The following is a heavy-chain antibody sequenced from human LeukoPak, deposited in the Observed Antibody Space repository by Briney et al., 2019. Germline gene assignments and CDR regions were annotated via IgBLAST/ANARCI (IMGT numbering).Heavy chain of an antibody. CDR1: GCTFTSYY. J-gene: IGHJ4*02. V-gene: IGHV1-46*01. CDR3: ARAGYCSGGSCLLDY. D-gene: IGHD2-15*01. Sequence: ASVKVSCKASGCTFTSYYMHWVRQAPGQGLEWMGIINPSGGSTSYAQKFQGRVTMTRDTSTSTAYMELSSLRSEDTAVYYCARAGYCSGGSCLLDYWGQGTLVTVSS. CDR2: INPSGGST.